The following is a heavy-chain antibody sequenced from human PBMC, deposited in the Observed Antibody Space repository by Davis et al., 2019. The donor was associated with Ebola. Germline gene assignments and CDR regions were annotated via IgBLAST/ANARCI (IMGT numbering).Heavy chain of an antibody. CDR2: ISSISSYI. D-gene: IGHD2-8*02. CDR1: AFTFSSYS. CDR3: ARITGGVWYNYYYYDMDV. Sequence: GGSLRLSCAASAFTFSSYSMNWVRQAPGKGLEWVSSISSISSYIYYADSVKGRFTISRDNAKNSLYLQMNSLRAEDTAVYYCARITGGVWYNYYYYDMDVWGQGTTVTVSS. V-gene: IGHV3-21*01. J-gene: IGHJ6*02.